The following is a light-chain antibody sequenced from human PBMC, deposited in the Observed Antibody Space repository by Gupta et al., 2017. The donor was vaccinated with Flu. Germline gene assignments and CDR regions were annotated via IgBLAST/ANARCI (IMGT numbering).Light chain of an antibody. CDR3: QHENNCPYT. CDR2: GAS. CDR1: QSVSSN. Sequence: EIVMTQSTATLSVSPGERATLYCRASQSVSSNLAWYQQKPGQAPRLLIYGASTRATGIPARFSGSGSGTEFTLTISSLQSEDFAVYYCQHENNCPYTFGQGTKLDIK. V-gene: IGKV3-15*01. J-gene: IGKJ2*01.